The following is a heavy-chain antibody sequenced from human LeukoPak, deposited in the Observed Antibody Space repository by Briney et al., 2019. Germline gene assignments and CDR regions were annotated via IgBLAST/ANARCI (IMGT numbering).Heavy chain of an antibody. J-gene: IGHJ4*02. Sequence: ASVKVSCKASGYTFTSYGISWVRQAPGQGLEWMGWISAYNGNTNYAQKLQGRVTMTTDTSTSTAYMELRGLRPDDTAVYYCASNPGPTSMVEDWGQGTLVTVSS. CDR2: ISAYNGNT. D-gene: IGHD1-1*01. V-gene: IGHV1-18*01. CDR1: GYTFTSYG. CDR3: ASNPGPTSMVED.